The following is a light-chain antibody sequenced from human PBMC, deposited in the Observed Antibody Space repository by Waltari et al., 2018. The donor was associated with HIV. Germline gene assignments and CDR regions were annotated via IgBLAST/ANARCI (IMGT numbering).Light chain of an antibody. V-gene: IGLV6-57*04. CDR3: QSYDTTNHLI. J-gene: IGLJ2*01. CDR2: EDT. CDR1: SGTIASNS. Sequence: FMLTQPHSMSASPGTTVTISCTRSSGTIASNSVQWYQQRPGGAPTTVVFEDTQRPSGVPERFSGSIDSSSNSASLTISGRKTEDEADYYCQSYDTTNHLIFGGGTKVTVL.